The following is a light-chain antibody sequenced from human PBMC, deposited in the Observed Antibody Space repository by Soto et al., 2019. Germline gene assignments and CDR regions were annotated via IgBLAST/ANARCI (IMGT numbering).Light chain of an antibody. J-gene: IGKJ3*01. CDR1: QSISSY. CDR2: AAS. CDR3: QQSYSTPFT. Sequence: DIQMTQSPTSLSAPVGDRVTITCRASQSISSYLNWYLQKPGKAPKLLIYAASSLQSGVPSRFSGSGSGTDFTLTISSLQPEDFATYYCQQSYSTPFTFGPGTKVDIK. V-gene: IGKV1-39*01.